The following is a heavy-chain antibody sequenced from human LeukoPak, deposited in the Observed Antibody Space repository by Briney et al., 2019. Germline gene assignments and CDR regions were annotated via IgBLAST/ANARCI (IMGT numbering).Heavy chain of an antibody. V-gene: IGHV1-18*01. CDR2: ISAYNGNT. J-gene: IGHJ3*02. Sequence: GASVKVSCRASGYTFTSYGISWVRQAPGQGLEWMGWISAYNGNTNYAQKLQGRATMTTDTSTSTAYMELRSLRSDDTAVYYCARARVGAPPRDAFDIWGQGTMVTVSS. CDR3: ARARVGAPPRDAFDI. CDR1: GYTFTSYG. D-gene: IGHD3-3*01.